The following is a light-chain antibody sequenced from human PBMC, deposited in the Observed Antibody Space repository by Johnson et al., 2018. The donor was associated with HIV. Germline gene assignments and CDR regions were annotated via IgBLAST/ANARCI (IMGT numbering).Light chain of an antibody. V-gene: IGLV1-51*02. CDR1: SSNIGNNY. CDR3: GTWDSGLSVYV. CDR2: ENN. Sequence: QSVLTQPPSVSAAPGQKVTISCSGSSSNIGNNYVSWYQQFPGTAPKLLIYENNKRPSGIPDRFSGSKSGTSVTLDITGLQTGDEADYYCGTWDSGLSVYVFGTGTKVTVL. J-gene: IGLJ1*01.